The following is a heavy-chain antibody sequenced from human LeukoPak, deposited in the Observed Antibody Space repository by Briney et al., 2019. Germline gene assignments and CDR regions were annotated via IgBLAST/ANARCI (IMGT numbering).Heavy chain of an antibody. J-gene: IGHJ4*02. V-gene: IGHV1-2*02. D-gene: IGHD1-26*01. CDR2: INPNSDGT. CDR1: GYTFTGYY. CDR3: ARGFSGSYLRRLDY. Sequence: ASVKVSCKASGYTFTGYYMHWVRQAPGQGLEWMGWINPNSDGTNYAQKFQGRVTMTRDTSISTAYMELSRLRSDDTAVYYCARGFSGSYLRRLDYWGQGTLVTVSS.